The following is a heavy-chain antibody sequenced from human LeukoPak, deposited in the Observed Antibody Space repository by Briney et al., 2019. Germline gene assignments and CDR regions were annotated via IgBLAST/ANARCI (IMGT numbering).Heavy chain of an antibody. CDR2: VDPEDGET. J-gene: IGHJ4*02. Sequence: ASVKVSCKVSGYTFTDYYMHWVQQAPGKGLEWMGLVDPEDGETIYAEKFQGRVTITADTSTDTAYMELSSLRSEDTAVYYCATGMASGGWGLVDWGQGTLVTVSS. CDR1: GYTFTDYY. CDR3: ATGMASGGWGLVD. D-gene: IGHD6-19*01. V-gene: IGHV1-69-2*01.